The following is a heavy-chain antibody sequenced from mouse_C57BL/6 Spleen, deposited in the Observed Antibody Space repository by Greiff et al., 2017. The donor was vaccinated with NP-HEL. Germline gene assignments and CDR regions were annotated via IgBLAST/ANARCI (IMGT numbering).Heavy chain of an antibody. J-gene: IGHJ2*01. Sequence: QVQLQQSGAELVRPGSSVKLSCKASGYTFTSYWMDWVKQRPGQGLEWIGNIYPSDSETHYNQKFKDKATLTVDKSSSTAYMQLSSLTSEDSAVYYCASRASVYYYGSSYDYWGQGTTLTVSS. CDR2: IYPSDSET. V-gene: IGHV1-61*01. D-gene: IGHD1-1*01. CDR1: GYTFTSYW. CDR3: ASRASVYYYGSSYDY.